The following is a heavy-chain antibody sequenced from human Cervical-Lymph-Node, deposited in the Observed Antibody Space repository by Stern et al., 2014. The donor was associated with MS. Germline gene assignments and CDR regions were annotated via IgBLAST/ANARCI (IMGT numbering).Heavy chain of an antibody. J-gene: IGHJ4*02. CDR2: IYPGDSDT. D-gene: IGHD3-10*01. Sequence: EMQLVESGAEVKKPGESLKISCKGSGYNFSSYWIGWVRQMPGKGLEWMGIIYPGDSDTRYSPFFQGQVTISADKSISTAYLQWISLKASDTAMFYCVTSPSGTYAYWGQGTLVTVSS. CDR3: VTSPSGTYAY. CDR1: GYNFSSYW. V-gene: IGHV5-51*03.